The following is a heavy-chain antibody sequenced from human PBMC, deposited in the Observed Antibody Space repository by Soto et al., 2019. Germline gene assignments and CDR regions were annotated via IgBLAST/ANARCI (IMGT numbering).Heavy chain of an antibody. CDR2: INSDGTRT. Sequence: GGSLRLSCAASGFTFSNYWMHWVRQAPGKGLVWVSRINSDGTRTNYADSVKGRFTISRDNAENTLYLQMNSLTAEDTAVYYCARVAVGYYYMDVWGKGTTVPVSS. CDR3: ARVAVGYYYMDV. J-gene: IGHJ6*03. V-gene: IGHV3-74*01. CDR1: GFTFSNYW.